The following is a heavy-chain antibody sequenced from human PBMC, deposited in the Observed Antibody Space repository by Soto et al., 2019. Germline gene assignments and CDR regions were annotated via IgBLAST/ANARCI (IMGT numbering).Heavy chain of an antibody. CDR1: GYTFTSYG. V-gene: IGHV1-18*01. Sequence: ASVKVSCKASGYTFTSYGISWVRQAPGQGLEWMGWISAYNGNTNYAQKLQGRVTMTTDTSTSTAYMELRSLRSDDTAVYYCARYNWNYLYYYGMDVWCQGTTVTVSS. CDR2: ISAYNGNT. J-gene: IGHJ6*02. D-gene: IGHD1-7*01. CDR3: ARYNWNYLYYYGMDV.